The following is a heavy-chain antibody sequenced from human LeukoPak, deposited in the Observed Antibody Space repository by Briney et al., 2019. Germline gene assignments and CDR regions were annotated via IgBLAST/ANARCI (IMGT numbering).Heavy chain of an antibody. CDR2: IRYDGSIK. D-gene: IGHD3-3*01. CDR1: GFTFSSYG. CDR3: VKVSPINPSGYLDY. V-gene: IGHV3-30*02. Sequence: GGSLRLSCAASGFTFSSYGTHWVRQAPGKGLDWVAFIRYDGSIKDYADSVKGRFTISRDNSRSTLYLQMNSLRAEDTAIYYCVKVSPINPSGYLDYWGQGTLVIVSS. J-gene: IGHJ4*02.